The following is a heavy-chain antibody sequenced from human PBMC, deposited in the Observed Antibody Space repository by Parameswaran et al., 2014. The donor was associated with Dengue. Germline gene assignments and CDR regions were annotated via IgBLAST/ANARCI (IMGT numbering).Heavy chain of an antibody. V-gene: IGHV5-10-1*01. D-gene: IGHD1-26*01. Sequence: RGVRQMPGKGLEWMGRIDPSDSYTNYNPSFQGHVTISADKSTSIVYLQWSSLKASDTGMYFCAGRGRSDYSDVWGQGTTVTVSS. CDR3: AGRGRSDYSDV. J-gene: IGHJ6*02. CDR2: IDPSDSYT.